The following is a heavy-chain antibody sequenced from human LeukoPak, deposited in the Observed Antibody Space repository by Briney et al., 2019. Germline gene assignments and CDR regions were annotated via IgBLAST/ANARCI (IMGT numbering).Heavy chain of an antibody. Sequence: KESGPTLVKPTQTLTLTCIFSGFSLSTRGVGVGWIRQPPGKALEWLALIYWDDDKRYSPSLKSRFTITKDTSKNQVVLTMTNMDPVDTATYYCAHWTTVTLFDYWGQGALVTVSS. D-gene: IGHD4-17*01. CDR2: IYWDDDK. J-gene: IGHJ4*02. CDR1: GFSLSTRGVG. V-gene: IGHV2-5*02. CDR3: AHWTTVTLFDY.